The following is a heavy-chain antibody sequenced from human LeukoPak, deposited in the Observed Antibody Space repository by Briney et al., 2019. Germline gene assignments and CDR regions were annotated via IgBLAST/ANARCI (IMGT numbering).Heavy chain of an antibody. CDR1: GFTFSDYY. CDR3: ARDISPYYDFWSGYFFDY. CDR2: IYHSGST. V-gene: IGHV4-38-2*02. J-gene: IGHJ4*02. Sequence: GSLRLSCAASGFTFSDYYMSWIRQAPGKGLEWIGSIYHSGSTYYNPSLKSRVTISVDTSKNQFSLKLSSVTAADTAVYYCARDISPYYDFWSGYFFDYWGQGTLVTVSS. D-gene: IGHD3-3*01.